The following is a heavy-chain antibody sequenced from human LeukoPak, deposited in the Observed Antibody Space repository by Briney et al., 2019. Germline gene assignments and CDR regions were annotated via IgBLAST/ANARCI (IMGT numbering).Heavy chain of an antibody. CDR1: GFTFSSYG. V-gene: IGHV3-23*01. CDR3: AKTIGDGYSYFDY. CDR2: ISGSGGST. Sequence: GGTLRLSCAASGFTFSSYGMSWVRQAPGKGLDWVSAISGSGGSTYYADSVKGRFTISRDNSKNTLYLQMNSLRAEDTAVYYCAKTIGDGYSYFDYWGQGTPVTVSS. D-gene: IGHD5-24*01. J-gene: IGHJ4*02.